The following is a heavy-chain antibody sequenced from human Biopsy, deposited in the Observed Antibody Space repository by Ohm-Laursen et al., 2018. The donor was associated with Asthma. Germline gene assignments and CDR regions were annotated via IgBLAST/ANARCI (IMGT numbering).Heavy chain of an antibody. J-gene: IGHJ3*02. CDR1: GFTVSTNG. D-gene: IGHD4-23*01. CDR3: ARDYGGSFFSGAFDI. V-gene: IGHV3-53*01. CDR2: IYSGGGT. Sequence: GSLRLSCSASGFTVSTNGMSWVRQPPGKGLEWVSVIYSGGGTYYADSVQGRVTISRDNSKNTLSLQMNSLGAEDTAVYYCARDYGGSFFSGAFDIWGQGTMVTVSS.